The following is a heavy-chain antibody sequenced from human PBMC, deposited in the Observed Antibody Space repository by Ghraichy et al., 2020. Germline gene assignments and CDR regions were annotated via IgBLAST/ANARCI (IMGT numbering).Heavy chain of an antibody. D-gene: IGHD2-8*01. J-gene: IGHJ5*02. CDR1: GDSVSSNSAA. V-gene: IGHV6-1*01. CDR2: TYYRSKWYN. CDR3: AREWEPIVLMVYASGWFDP. Sequence: SQTLSLTCAISGDSVSSNSAAWNWIRQSPSRGLEWLGRTYYRSKWYNDYAVSVKSRITINPDTSKNQFSLQLNSVTPEDTAVYYCAREWEPIVLMVYASGWFDPWGQGTLVTVSS.